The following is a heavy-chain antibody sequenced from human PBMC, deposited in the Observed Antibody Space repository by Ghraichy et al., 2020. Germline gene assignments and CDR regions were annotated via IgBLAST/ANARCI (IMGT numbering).Heavy chain of an antibody. Sequence: SETLSLTCTVSGGSISSSSYYWGWIRQPPGKGLEWIGSIYYSGSTYYNPSLKSRVTISVDTSKNQFSLKLSSVTAADTAVYYCARPGIAAAGTNWFDPWGQGTLATVSS. J-gene: IGHJ5*02. V-gene: IGHV4-39*01. CDR3: ARPGIAAAGTNWFDP. D-gene: IGHD6-13*01. CDR1: GGSISSSSYY. CDR2: IYYSGST.